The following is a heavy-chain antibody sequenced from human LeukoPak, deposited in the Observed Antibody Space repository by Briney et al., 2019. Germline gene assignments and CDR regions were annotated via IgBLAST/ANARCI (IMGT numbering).Heavy chain of an antibody. CDR2: MNPNSGNT. CDR1: GYTFTSYG. V-gene: IGHV1-8*02. D-gene: IGHD3-3*01. CDR3: ARGTFLRFLEWSKTRPRGYYGMDV. Sequence: GASVKVSCKASGYTFTSYGINWVRQATGQGLEWMGWMNPNSGNTGYAQKFQGRVTMTRNTSISTAYMELSSLRSEDTAVYYCARGTFLRFLEWSKTRPRGYYGMDVWGQGTTVTVSS. J-gene: IGHJ6*02.